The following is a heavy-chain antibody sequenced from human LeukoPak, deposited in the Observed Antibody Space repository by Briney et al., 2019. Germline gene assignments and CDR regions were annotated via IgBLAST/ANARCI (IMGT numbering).Heavy chain of an antibody. D-gene: IGHD3-22*01. CDR1: GGSISSSSYY. CDR3: ARLGDSSGYYFDY. CDR2: IYYSGST. Sequence: PSETLSLTCTVSGGSISSSSYYWGWIRQPPGKGLEWIGSIYYSGSTYYNPSLKSRVTISVDTSKIQLSLKLSSVTAADTAVYYCARLGDSSGYYFDYWGQGTLVTVSS. V-gene: IGHV4-39*07. J-gene: IGHJ4*02.